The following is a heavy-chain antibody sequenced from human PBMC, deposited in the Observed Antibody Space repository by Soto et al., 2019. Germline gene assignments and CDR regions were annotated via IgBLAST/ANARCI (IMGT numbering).Heavy chain of an antibody. Sequence: QVQLVQSGAEVKKPGSSVKVSCKASGGTFSSYTISWVRQAPGQGLEWMGRIIPILGIANYAQKFQGRVTITADKSTSTAYMELSSLRSEDTAVYYCARVEPPYGSSTSCYPDDDAFDIWGQGTMVTVSS. D-gene: IGHD2-2*01. V-gene: IGHV1-69*02. CDR1: GGTFSSYT. CDR2: IIPILGIA. J-gene: IGHJ3*02. CDR3: ARVEPPYGSSTSCYPDDDAFDI.